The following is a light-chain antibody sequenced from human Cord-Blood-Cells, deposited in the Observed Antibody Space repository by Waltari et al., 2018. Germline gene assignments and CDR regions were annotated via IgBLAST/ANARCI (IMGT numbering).Light chain of an antibody. CDR1: SSDVGSYNL. CDR3: CSYAGSSTYVV. Sequence: QSALTQPASVSGSPGQSITISCTGTSSDVGSYNLVSWYQQHPGKAPKLMIYEGSKRPSGVSKRFPGSKSGNTASLTSSGLQAEDEADYYCCSYAGSSTYVVFGGGTKLTVL. J-gene: IGLJ2*01. CDR2: EGS. V-gene: IGLV2-23*01.